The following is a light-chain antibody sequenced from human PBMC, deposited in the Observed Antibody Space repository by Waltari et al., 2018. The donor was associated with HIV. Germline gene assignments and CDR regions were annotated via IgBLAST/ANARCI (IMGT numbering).Light chain of an antibody. CDR1: GAGHE. CDR3: QSFDSSLTGFV. CDR2: GNN. V-gene: IGLV1-40*01. J-gene: IGLJ1*01. Sequence: QSVLTQPPSVSGAPGQRVSISCTGSGAGHEVQWYQQIAGKAPKLLIFGNNKRPSGVPARFFGSKSGISASLAITGLQPEDEAHYYCQSFDSSLTGFVFGSGTEVVVL.